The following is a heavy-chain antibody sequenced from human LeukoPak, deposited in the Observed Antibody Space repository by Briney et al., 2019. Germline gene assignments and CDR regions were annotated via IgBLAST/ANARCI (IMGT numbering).Heavy chain of an antibody. CDR1: GGSLSSYY. J-gene: IGHJ3*02. CDR2: IYYSGST. Sequence: SETLSLTCTVSGGSLSSYYWSWIRQPPGKGLEWIGYIYYSGSTNYNPSLKSRVTISVDTSKNQFSLKLSSVTAADTAVYYCARGARDAFDIWGQGTMVTVSS. V-gene: IGHV4-59*01. CDR3: ARGARDAFDI.